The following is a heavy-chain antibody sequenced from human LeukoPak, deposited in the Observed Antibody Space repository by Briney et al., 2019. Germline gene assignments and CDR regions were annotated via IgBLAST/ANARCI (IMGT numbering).Heavy chain of an antibody. CDR2: IYYSGST. V-gene: IGHV4-59*12. CDR1: GGSISSYY. D-gene: IGHD4-23*01. Sequence: SETLSLTCTVSGGSISSYYWSWIRQPPGKGLEWIGYIYYSGSTNYNPSLKSRVTISVDTSKNQFPLKLSSVTAADTAVYYCARENNDYGGKKAFDYWGQGTLVTVSS. CDR3: ARENNDYGGKKAFDY. J-gene: IGHJ4*02.